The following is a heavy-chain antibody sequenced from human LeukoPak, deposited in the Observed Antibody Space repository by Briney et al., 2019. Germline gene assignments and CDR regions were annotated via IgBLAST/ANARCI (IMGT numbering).Heavy chain of an antibody. V-gene: IGHV4-38-2*01. CDR3: ASTTTDVDY. CDR1: GYSISSGYY. CDR2: IYHSGST. D-gene: IGHD4-17*01. Sequence: SETLSLTCSVSGYSISSGYYWGWIRQPPGKGLEWIGSIYHSGSTYYNPSLKSRVTISVDTSKNQFSLKLSSVTAADTAVYYCASTTTDVDYWGQGTLVTVSS. J-gene: IGHJ4*02.